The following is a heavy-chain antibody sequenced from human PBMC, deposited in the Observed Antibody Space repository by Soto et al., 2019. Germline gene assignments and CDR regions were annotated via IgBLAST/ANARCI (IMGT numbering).Heavy chain of an antibody. V-gene: IGHV4-39*01. J-gene: IGHJ4*02. Sequence: SETLSLTCTVSGGSISSSSYYWGWIRQPPGKGLEWIGSVYYSGSTYYNPSLKSRLTISVDTSKNQFSLRLSSVTAADTAVYYCARRQVGPTNRCRFDYWGQGXLVTVSS. CDR3: ARRQVGPTNRCRFDY. D-gene: IGHD1-26*01. CDR1: GGSISSSSYY. CDR2: VYYSGST.